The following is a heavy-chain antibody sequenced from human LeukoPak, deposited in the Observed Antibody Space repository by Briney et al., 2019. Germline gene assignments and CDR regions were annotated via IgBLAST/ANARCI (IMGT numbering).Heavy chain of an antibody. Sequence: SETLSLTCTVSGGSISSSSYYWSWIRQPPGKGLEWIGYIYYSGSTNYNPSLKSRVTISVDTSKNQFSLKLSSVTAADTAVYYCARVPGYYYDAYDAFDIWGQGTMVTVSS. J-gene: IGHJ3*02. CDR1: GGSISSSSYY. V-gene: IGHV4-61*01. CDR2: IYYSGST. CDR3: ARVPGYYYDAYDAFDI. D-gene: IGHD3-22*01.